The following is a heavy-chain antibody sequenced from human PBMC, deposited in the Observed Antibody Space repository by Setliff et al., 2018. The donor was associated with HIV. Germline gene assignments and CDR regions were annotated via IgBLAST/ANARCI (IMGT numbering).Heavy chain of an antibody. CDR1: GYSFSSYW. D-gene: IGHD3-9*01. V-gene: IGHV5-51*01. CDR3: TRRRRAPGTGDLEAY. CDR2: IYPGDTDT. J-gene: IGHJ4*02. Sequence: PGESLKISCKGSGYSFSSYWIAWVRQMPGKGLEWVGTIYPGDTDTRYSPSFQGQVSISADTSITTAYLQWSSLRASDTAMYYCTRRRRAPGTGDLEAYWGQGTLVTVSS.